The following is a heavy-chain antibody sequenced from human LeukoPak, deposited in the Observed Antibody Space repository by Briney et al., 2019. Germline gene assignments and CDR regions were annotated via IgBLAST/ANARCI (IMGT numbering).Heavy chain of an antibody. J-gene: IGHJ4*02. D-gene: IGHD6-13*01. CDR1: GYTFTSYY. Sequence: ASVKVSCKASGYTFTSYYMHWVRQAPGQGLEWMGIINPSGGSTSYARKFQGRVTMTRDTSTSTVYMELSSLRSEDTAVYYCAVEFSSSWLDYWGQGTLVTVSS. CDR3: AVEFSSSWLDY. V-gene: IGHV1-46*01. CDR2: INPSGGST.